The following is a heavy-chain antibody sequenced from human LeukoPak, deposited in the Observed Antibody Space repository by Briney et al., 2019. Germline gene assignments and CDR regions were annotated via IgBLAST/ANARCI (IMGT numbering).Heavy chain of an antibody. D-gene: IGHD4-17*01. V-gene: IGHV4-39*07. CDR2: IYYSGST. Sequence: SETLSLTCTVSGGSISSGGYYWGWIRQPPGKGLEWIGSIYYSGSTYYNPSLKSRVTISVDTSKNQFSLKLSSVTAADTAVYYCARDGFFNDYGTYNWFDPWGQGTPVTVSS. CDR3: ARDGFFNDYGTYNWFDP. CDR1: GGSISSGGYY. J-gene: IGHJ5*02.